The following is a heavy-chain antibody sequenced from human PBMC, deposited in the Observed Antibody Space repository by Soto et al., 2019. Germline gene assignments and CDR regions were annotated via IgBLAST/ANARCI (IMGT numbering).Heavy chain of an antibody. D-gene: IGHD3-16*01. J-gene: IGHJ4*02. CDR3: AREGGESSDGLYYFDS. CDR1: GGSTSSDNY. V-gene: IGHV4-30-4*01. Sequence: QVQLQESGPGLVKPSQTLSLTCTVSGGSTSSDNYWSWIRQPPGKGLEWIGHIYYSGNTDYNPSLKRRLAISIDTSKNQFSLKLSSVTAADTAGYFCAREGGESSDGLYYFDSWGQGSLVTVSS. CDR2: IYYSGNT.